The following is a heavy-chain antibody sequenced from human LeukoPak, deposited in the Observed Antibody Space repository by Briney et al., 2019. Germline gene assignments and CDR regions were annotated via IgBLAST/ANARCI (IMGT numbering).Heavy chain of an antibody. CDR1: GYSFTDYF. J-gene: IGHJ6*02. D-gene: IGHD3-3*01. CDR2: INPNSGGT. V-gene: IGHV1-2*02. CDR3: ARDLLYYDFWSGYYPPGGVYGMDV. Sequence: ASVKVSCKASGYSFTDYFLYWVRQAPGQGLEWMGWINPNSGGTDYAQKLQGRVTMTRDTSISTAYMELSRLRSDDTAVYYCARDLLYYDFWSGYYPPGGVYGMDVWGQGTTVTVSS.